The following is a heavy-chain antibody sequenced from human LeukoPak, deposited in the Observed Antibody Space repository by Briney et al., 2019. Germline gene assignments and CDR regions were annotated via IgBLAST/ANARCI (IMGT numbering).Heavy chain of an antibody. Sequence: PSETLSLTCTVSGGSISSYYWSWIRQPAGKGLEWIGRIYTSGSTNYNPSLKSRVTMSVDTSKNQFSLKLSSVTAADTAVYYCAREESIGSYQFLNDYWGQGTLVTVSS. J-gene: IGHJ4*02. CDR2: IYTSGST. CDR1: GGSISSYY. D-gene: IGHD1-26*01. V-gene: IGHV4-4*07. CDR3: AREESIGSYQFLNDY.